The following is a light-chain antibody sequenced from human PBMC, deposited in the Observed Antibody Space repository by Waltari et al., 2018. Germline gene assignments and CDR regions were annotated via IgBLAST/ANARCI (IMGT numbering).Light chain of an antibody. CDR2: EAL. CDR1: QSISSR. CDR3: QQYKTYPLT. J-gene: IGKJ4*01. Sequence: DIQMTLSPSTLSASVGDRVTITCRASQSISSRLAWYQQKPGTAPKLLIHEALSLESGVPIRFSGTVSGTEFTLTISSLQPEDFGTYFCQQYKTYPLTFGGGTRVESK. V-gene: IGKV1-5*01.